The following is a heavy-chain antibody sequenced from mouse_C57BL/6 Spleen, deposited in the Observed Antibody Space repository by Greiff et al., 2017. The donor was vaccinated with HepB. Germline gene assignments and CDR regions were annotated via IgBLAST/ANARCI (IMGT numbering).Heavy chain of an antibody. V-gene: IGHV1-64*01. CDR3: ASSASSWDPWFAY. Sequence: QVQLQQPGAELVKPGASVKLSCKASGYTFTSYWMHWVKQRPGQGLEWIGMIHPNSGSTNYNEKFKSKATLTVDKSSSTAYMQLSSLTSEDSAVYYCASSASSWDPWFAYWGQGTLVTVSA. CDR2: IHPNSGST. J-gene: IGHJ3*01. CDR1: GYTFTSYW. D-gene: IGHD4-1*01.